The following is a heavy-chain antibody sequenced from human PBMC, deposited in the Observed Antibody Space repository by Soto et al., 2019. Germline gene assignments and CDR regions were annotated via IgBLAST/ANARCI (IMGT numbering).Heavy chain of an antibody. CDR2: MNPNSGNT. CDR1: GYTFTSYD. J-gene: IGHJ6*02. V-gene: IGHV1-8*01. Sequence: QVQLVQSGAEVKKPGASVKVSCKASGYTFTSYDINWVRQATGQGLEWMGWMNPNSGNTGYAQKLQGRVTLTRNTSTSTAYVELSSLRSELTAVYYCARERTSFGMDVWGQGTTVTVSS. CDR3: ARERTSFGMDV.